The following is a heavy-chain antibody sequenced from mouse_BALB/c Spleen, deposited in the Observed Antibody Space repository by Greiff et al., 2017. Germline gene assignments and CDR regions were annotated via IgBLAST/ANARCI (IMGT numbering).Heavy chain of an antibody. D-gene: IGHD1-1*01. V-gene: IGHV5-12-2*01. CDR3: AGRYYGSSYPYWYFDV. Sequence: EVKLMESGGGLVQPGGSLKLSCAASGFTFSSYTMSWVRQTPEKRLEWVAYISNGGGSTYYPDTVKGRFTISRDNAKNTLYLQMSSLKSEDTAMYYCAGRYYGSSYPYWYFDVWGAGTTVTVSS. J-gene: IGHJ1*01. CDR1: GFTFSSYT. CDR2: ISNGGGST.